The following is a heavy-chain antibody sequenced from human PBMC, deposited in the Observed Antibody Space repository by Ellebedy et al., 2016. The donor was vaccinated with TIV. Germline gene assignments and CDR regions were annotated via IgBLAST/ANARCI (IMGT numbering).Heavy chain of an antibody. CDR3: ARDQNTN. CDR1: GFTFSSYA. D-gene: IGHD1/OR15-1a*01. J-gene: IGHJ4*02. CDR2: ISYDGSNK. V-gene: IGHV3-30-3*01. Sequence: GGSLRLSCAASGFTFSSYAMYWVRQAPGKGLEWVAVISYDGSNKYYADSVKGRFTISRDNSKNTLYLQMNSLRAEDTAVYYCARDQNTNWGQGTLVTVSS.